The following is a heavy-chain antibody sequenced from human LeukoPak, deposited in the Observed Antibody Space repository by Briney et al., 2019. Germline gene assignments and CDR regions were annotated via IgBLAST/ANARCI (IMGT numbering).Heavy chain of an antibody. J-gene: IGHJ4*02. CDR2: IRNKADNYAT. CDR1: GFTFSDSA. D-gene: IGHD4-17*01. Sequence: PGGSLRLSCTASGFTFSDSAIHWVRQASGKGLERVGRIRNKADNYATAYSASVKGRFTISRDDSKNTAYLQMNSLKTEDTAVYFCTRLTMTTDSFDYWGRGMLVTVSS. CDR3: TRLTMTTDSFDY. V-gene: IGHV3-73*01.